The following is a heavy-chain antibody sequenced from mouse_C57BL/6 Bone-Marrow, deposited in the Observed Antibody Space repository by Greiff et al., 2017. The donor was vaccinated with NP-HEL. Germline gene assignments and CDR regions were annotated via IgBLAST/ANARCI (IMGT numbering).Heavy chain of an antibody. CDR2: IDPENGDT. Sequence: VQLQQPGAELVRPGASVKLSCTASGFNITDDYMHWVKQRPEQGLEWIGWIDPENGDTEYASKFQGKATITADTSSNTAYLQLSSLTSEDTAVYYCTTLDAWFAYWGQGTLVTVSA. CDR1: GFNITDDY. V-gene: IGHV14-4*01. CDR3: TTLDAWFAY. J-gene: IGHJ3*01.